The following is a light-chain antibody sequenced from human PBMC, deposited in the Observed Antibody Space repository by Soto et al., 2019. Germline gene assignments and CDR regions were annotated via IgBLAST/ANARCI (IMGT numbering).Light chain of an antibody. CDR3: PQYGRSPPTWT. CDR1: QSVSSSY. J-gene: IGKJ1*01. CDR2: SES. Sequence: EIVLKHSTGILSLSPGERATLSCRASQSVSSSYLAWYQQKPGQAPRIIIYSESSRATGIPDRFSGSGSGTDFPLTISRLEPEDFAVYYCPQYGRSPPTWTFGQGTKVEIK. V-gene: IGKV3-20*01.